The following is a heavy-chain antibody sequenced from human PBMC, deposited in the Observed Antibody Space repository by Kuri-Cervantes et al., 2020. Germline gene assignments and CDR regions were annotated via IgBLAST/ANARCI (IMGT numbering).Heavy chain of an antibody. CDR2: ISYDGSNK. Sequence: GESLKISCAASGFTFSSYAMHWVRQAPVKGLEWVAVISYDGSNKYYADSVKGRFTISRDNSKNTLYLQMNSLRAEDTAVYYCALDVDIEATVPGLLDFWGQGTLVTVSS. J-gene: IGHJ4*02. D-gene: IGHD5-12*01. CDR3: ALDVDIEATVPGLLDF. V-gene: IGHV3-30-3*01. CDR1: GFTFSSYA.